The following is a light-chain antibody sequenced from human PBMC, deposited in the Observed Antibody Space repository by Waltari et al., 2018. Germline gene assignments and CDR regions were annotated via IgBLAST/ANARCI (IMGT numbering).Light chain of an antibody. J-gene: IGKJ2*01. CDR3: QHYSSAPYT. CDR1: QSISNW. Sequence: DIQMTQSPSTVSAYVGDRVTITCRASQSISNWLAWYQQKPGKAPNLLIYKASSLQSGVPSRFSGSGSGSEYTLTISSLQPDDFATYYCQHYSSAPYTFCQGTKLEIK. V-gene: IGKV1-5*03. CDR2: KAS.